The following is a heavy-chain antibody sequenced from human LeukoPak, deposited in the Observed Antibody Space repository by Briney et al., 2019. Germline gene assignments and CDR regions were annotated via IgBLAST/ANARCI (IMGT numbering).Heavy chain of an antibody. V-gene: IGHV5-51*01. J-gene: IGHJ5*02. CDR2: IYPGDSDT. Sequence: GESLKISCKGSGYSFTSYWIGWVRQMPGKGLEWMGIIYPGDSDTRYSPSFQGQVTISADKSISTAYLQWSSLKASDTAMYYCARLISQQLVDPYQQYWFDPWGQGTLVTVSS. D-gene: IGHD6-13*01. CDR3: ARLISQQLVDPYQQYWFDP. CDR1: GYSFTSYW.